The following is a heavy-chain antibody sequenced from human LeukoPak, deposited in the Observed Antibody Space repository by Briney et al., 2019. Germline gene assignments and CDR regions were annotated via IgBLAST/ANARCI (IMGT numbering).Heavy chain of an antibody. J-gene: IGHJ4*02. CDR3: ARLFVLGGKRYGDYVPS. V-gene: IGHV1-69*01. D-gene: IGHD4-17*01. CDR2: IIPIFGTA. CDR1: GGTFSSYA. Sequence: GSSVKVSCKASGGTFSSYAISWVRQAPGQGLEWMGGIIPIFGTANYAQTFQGRVTITADESTSTAYMELSSLRSEATAVYDCARLFVLGGKRYGDYVPSWGQGTLVTVSS.